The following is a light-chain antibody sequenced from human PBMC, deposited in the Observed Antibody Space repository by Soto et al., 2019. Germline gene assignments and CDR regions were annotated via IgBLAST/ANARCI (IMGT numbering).Light chain of an antibody. Sequence: QSVLTQPPSVSGAPGQRVTISCTGSSSNIGAGYDVHWYQQLPGTAPKLLIYGNNNRPSGVPDRLSGSKSGTSASLAITGLQAEDEADYYCQSYDHILSVWVFGGGTKLTVL. CDR2: GNN. J-gene: IGLJ3*02. CDR1: SSNIGAGYD. CDR3: QSYDHILSVWV. V-gene: IGLV1-40*01.